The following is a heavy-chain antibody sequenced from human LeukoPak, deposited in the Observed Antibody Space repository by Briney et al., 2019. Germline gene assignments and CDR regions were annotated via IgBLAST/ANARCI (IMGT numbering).Heavy chain of an antibody. CDR3: ARSGLLLRFLEWLSLDV. D-gene: IGHD3-3*01. V-gene: IGHV1-2*02. CDR2: INPNSGGT. Sequence: ASVKVSCKASGYTFTGYYMHWVRQAPGQGLEWMGWINPNSGGTNYAQKFQGRVTMTRNTSISTAYMELSSLRSEDTAVYYCARSGLLLRFLEWLSLDVWGKGTTVTVSS. CDR1: GYTFTGYY. J-gene: IGHJ6*04.